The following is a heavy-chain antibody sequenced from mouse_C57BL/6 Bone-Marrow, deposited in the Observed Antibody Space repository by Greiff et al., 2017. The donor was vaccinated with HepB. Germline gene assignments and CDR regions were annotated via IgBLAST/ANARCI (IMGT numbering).Heavy chain of an antibody. CDR2: IDPSDSYT. V-gene: IGHV1-69*01. CDR3: ASHFITTGVRDYAMDY. D-gene: IGHD1-1*01. CDR1: GYTFTSYW. Sequence: VQLQQSGAELAKPGASVKLSCKASGYTFTSYWMHWVKQRPGQGLEWIGEIDPSDSYTNYNQKFKGKSTLTVDKSSSTAYMQLSSLTSEDSAVYYCASHFITTGVRDYAMDYWGQGTSVTVSS. J-gene: IGHJ4*01.